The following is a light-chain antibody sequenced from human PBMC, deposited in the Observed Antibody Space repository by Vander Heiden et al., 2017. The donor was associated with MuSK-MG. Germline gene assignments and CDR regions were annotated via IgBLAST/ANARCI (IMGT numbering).Light chain of an antibody. CDR1: NSDIGAQDY. V-gene: IGLV2-14*03. CDR3: ASYSLDTTLV. CDR2: EAF. Sequence: QSALTQPASVSGSPGQSITISCTGTNSDIGAQDYVSWYQQQPGRAPKLLIYEAFYRTSGISGRFSGSKSVNTASLTISGLQPEDEATYYCASYSLDTTLVFGGGTEVTVL. J-gene: IGLJ2*01.